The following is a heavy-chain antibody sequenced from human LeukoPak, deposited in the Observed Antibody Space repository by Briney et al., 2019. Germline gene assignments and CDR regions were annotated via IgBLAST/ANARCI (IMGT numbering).Heavy chain of an antibody. CDR1: GFTLSRYE. CDR3: ARDLAYCGGDCYSDY. D-gene: IGHD2-21*02. CDR2: ISSSGSSI. Sequence: PGGSLRLSCAASGFTLSRYEMNWVRQAPGKGLEWVSYISSSGSSIYYADSVKGRFTISRDNAKNSLYLQMNSLRAEDTAGYYCARDLAYCGGDCYSDYCGQGTLVSVSS. V-gene: IGHV3-48*03. J-gene: IGHJ4*02.